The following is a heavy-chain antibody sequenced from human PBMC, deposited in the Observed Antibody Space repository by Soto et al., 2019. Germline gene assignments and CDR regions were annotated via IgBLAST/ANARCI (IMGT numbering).Heavy chain of an antibody. CDR2: ISYDGSNK. CDR3: AREGDSSSSVYYYYYYGMDV. Sequence: QVQLVESGGGVVQPGRSLRLSCAASGFTFSSYGMHWVRQAPGKGLEWVAVISYDGSNKYYADSVKGRLTISRDNSKNTLYLQMNSLRAEDTAVYYCAREGDSSSSVYYYYYYGMDVWGQGTTVTVSS. J-gene: IGHJ6*02. CDR1: GFTFSSYG. V-gene: IGHV3-30*03. D-gene: IGHD6-6*01.